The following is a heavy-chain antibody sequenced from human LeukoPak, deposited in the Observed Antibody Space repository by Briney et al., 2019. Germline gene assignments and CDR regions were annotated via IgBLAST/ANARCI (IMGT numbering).Heavy chain of an antibody. V-gene: IGHV3-21*01. CDR1: GFTFSSYS. CDR3: AKDSAFYYIDV. CDR2: ISSSSSYI. Sequence: GGSLRLSCAASGFTFSSYSMNWVRQAPGKGLEWVSSISSSSSYIYYADSVKGRFTISRDNSKNTLYLQMNSLKGDDTAVYYCAKDSAFYYIDVWGKGTTVIISS. D-gene: IGHD3-10*01. J-gene: IGHJ6*03.